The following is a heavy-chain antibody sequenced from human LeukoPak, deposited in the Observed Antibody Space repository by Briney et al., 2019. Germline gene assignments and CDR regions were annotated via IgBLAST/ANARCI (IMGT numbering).Heavy chain of an antibody. CDR2: LWYDGSNK. Sequence: PGKSLTLSCAASGFNFSSYGMHWVRQPPGKGLEWVAVLWYDGSNKYYPAPEQGRFTISRDNSKNTLYLQVNSMRAEDTAVYYCARDRSMSGWYIDLWGRGTLVTVSS. D-gene: IGHD2/OR15-2a*01. CDR3: ARDRSMSGWYIDL. CDR1: GFNFSSYG. J-gene: IGHJ2*01. V-gene: IGHV3-33*08.